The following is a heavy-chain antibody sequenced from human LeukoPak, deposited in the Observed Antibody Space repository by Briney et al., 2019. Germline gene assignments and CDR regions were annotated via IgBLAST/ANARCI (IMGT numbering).Heavy chain of an antibody. CDR3: ARSQSFGVVIGLYYYGMDV. Sequence: SETLSLNCTVSGGSISSGGYYWIWIRQYPGKGLEWIGYIYYSGSTYYNPSLKSRVTISVDTSKNQFSLKLSSVTAADTAVYYCARSQSFGVVIGLYYYGMDVWGQGTTVTISS. CDR1: GGSISSGGYY. CDR2: IYYSGST. V-gene: IGHV4-31*03. J-gene: IGHJ6*02. D-gene: IGHD3-3*01.